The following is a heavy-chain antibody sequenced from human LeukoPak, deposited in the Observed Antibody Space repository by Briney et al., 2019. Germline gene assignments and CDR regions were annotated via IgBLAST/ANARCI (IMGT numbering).Heavy chain of an antibody. CDR3: ARASYGSGSYDPDNYYYYMDV. Sequence: SETLSLTCAVYGGSFSGYYWSWIRQPPGKGLEWIGEINHSGSTNYNPSLKSRVTISVDTSKNQFSLKPSSVTAADTAVYYCARASYGSGSYDPDNYYYYMDVWGKGTTVTVSS. V-gene: IGHV4-34*01. CDR1: GGSFSGYY. CDR2: INHSGST. D-gene: IGHD3-10*01. J-gene: IGHJ6*03.